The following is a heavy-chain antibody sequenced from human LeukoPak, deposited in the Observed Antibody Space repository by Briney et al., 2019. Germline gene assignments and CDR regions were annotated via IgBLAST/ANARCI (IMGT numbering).Heavy chain of an antibody. CDR3: ARDLLTGAFAI. CDR1: GYTFTSYD. Sequence: ASVKVSCKASGYTFTSYDINWVRQATGQGREWMGWMNPNSCNTGYAQKFQGRVTMTRNTSISTAYMVLSSLRSEDTAVYYCARDLLTGAFAIWRQATMVTVSS. V-gene: IGHV1-8*01. CDR2: MNPNSCNT. D-gene: IGHD1-14*01. J-gene: IGHJ3*02.